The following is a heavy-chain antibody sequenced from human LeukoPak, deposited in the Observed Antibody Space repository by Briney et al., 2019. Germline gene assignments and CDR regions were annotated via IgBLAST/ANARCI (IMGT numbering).Heavy chain of an antibody. CDR3: ARHLSNRWGIRERFSPPGY. CDR1: GGSISSSSYY. V-gene: IGHV4-39*01. D-gene: IGHD3-16*01. J-gene: IGHJ4*02. CDR2: INHSGST. Sequence: SETLSLTCTVSGGSISSSSYYWSWIRQPPGKGLEWIGEINHSGSTNYNPSLKSRVTISVDTSKNQFSLKLSSVTAADTAVYYCARHLSNRWGIRERFSPPGYWGQGTPVTVSS.